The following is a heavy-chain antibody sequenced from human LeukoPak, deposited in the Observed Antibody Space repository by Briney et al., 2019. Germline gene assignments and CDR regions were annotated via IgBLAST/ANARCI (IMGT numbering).Heavy chain of an antibody. CDR1: GGSFSGYY. CDR3: ARDRPSYSSGWYRGMDV. Sequence: SETLSLTCAVYGGSFSGYYWSWIRQPPGKGLEWIGEINHSGSTNYNPSLKSRVTISVDTSKNQFSLKLSSVTAADTAVYYCARDRPSYSSGWYRGMDVWGQGTTVTVSS. CDR2: INHSGST. D-gene: IGHD6-19*01. V-gene: IGHV4-34*01. J-gene: IGHJ6*02.